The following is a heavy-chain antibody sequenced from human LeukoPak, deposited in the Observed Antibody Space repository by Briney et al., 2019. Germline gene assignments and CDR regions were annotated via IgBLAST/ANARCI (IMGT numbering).Heavy chain of an antibody. J-gene: IGHJ4*02. V-gene: IGHV1-69*13. Sequence: GASVKVSCKASGGTFSSYAISWVRQAPGQGLEWMGGIIPIFGTANYAQKFQGRVTITADESTSTAYMELSSLRSEDTAVYYCARLDSRITIFGHSDYWGQGTLVTVSS. D-gene: IGHD3-3*01. CDR1: GGTFSSYA. CDR3: ARLDSRITIFGHSDY. CDR2: IIPIFGTA.